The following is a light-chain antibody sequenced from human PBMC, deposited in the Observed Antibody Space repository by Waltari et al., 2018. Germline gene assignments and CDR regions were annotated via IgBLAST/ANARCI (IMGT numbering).Light chain of an antibody. CDR3: QQYGSSLLT. V-gene: IGKV3-20*01. J-gene: IGKJ4*01. CDR2: GAS. Sequence: EIVLTQSPGTLSLSPGESPTLSCRASQSVSSCYLAWYQQKPGQAPRLLIYGASSRATGIPDRFSGSGSGTDFTLTISRLEPEDFAVYYCQQYGSSLLTFGGGTKVEIK. CDR1: QSVSSCY.